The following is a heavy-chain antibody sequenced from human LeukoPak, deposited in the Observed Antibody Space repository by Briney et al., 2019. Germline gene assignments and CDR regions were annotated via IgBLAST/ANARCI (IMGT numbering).Heavy chain of an antibody. D-gene: IGHD3-10*01. CDR1: GLTFNSYA. Sequence: PGRSLRLSCAASGLTFNSYAMHWVRQAPGKGLEWVALISSDGSNIYYADSVKGRFTISRDNSKNTLYLQMNSLRAEDTAVYYCAKGRSGLQFDLDYWGQGTLVTVSS. J-gene: IGHJ4*02. CDR3: AKGRSGLQFDLDY. V-gene: IGHV3-30*18. CDR2: ISSDGSNI.